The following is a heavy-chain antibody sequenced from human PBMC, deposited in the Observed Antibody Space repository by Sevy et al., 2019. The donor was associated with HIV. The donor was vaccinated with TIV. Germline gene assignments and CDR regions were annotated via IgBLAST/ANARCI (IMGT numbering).Heavy chain of an antibody. CDR3: TTEGAD. V-gene: IGHV3-15*01. CDR1: GFTFSDAW. Sequence: EGSLRLSCAASGFTFSDAWLSWVRQAPGKGLEWVGRVRSKGDGGTTDYAAPVKGRFTIARDDSKNVVYVQMNSLKIEDTGVYYCTTEGADWGQGTRVTVSS. J-gene: IGHJ4*02. CDR2: VRSKGDGGTT.